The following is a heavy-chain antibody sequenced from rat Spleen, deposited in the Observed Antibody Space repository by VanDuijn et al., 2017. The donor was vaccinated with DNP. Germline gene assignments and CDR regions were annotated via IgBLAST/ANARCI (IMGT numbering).Heavy chain of an antibody. CDR1: GFSITTNY. CDR3: ARWGSYTLDY. V-gene: IGHV3-3*01. Sequence: EVQLQESGPGLVKPSHSLSLTCSVTGFSITTNYWGWIRKFPGAKLEWMGYINGAGITNYNPSLKSRISITRDTFRNQFFLQVISVTTEDTATYYCARWGSYTLDYWGQGVMVTVSS. D-gene: IGHD1-2*01. J-gene: IGHJ2*01. CDR2: INGAGIT.